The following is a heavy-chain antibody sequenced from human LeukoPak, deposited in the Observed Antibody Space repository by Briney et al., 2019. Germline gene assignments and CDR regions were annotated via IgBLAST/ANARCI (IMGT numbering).Heavy chain of an antibody. CDR2: IYYSGST. Sequence: SETLSLTCTVSGGSISSSSYYWGWIRQPPGKGLEWIGSIYYSGSTYYNPSLKSRVTISVDTSKNQFSLKLSSVTAADTAVYYCARAGMVRGVHDAFDIWGQGTMVTVSS. V-gene: IGHV4-39*07. D-gene: IGHD3-10*01. CDR1: GGSISSSSYY. J-gene: IGHJ3*02. CDR3: ARAGMVRGVHDAFDI.